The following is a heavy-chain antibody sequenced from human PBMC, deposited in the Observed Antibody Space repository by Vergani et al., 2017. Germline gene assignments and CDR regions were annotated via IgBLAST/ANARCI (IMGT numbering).Heavy chain of an antibody. CDR3: ARVLSHGSEDNWFDP. CDR1: GGSISSGYYY. D-gene: IGHD3-10*01. Sequence: QVQLQESGPGLVKPSQTLSLTCTVSGGSISSGYYYWSWIRQPPGKGLEWIGYIYYSGSTYYNPSLTSRVTISVDTSKNQFSLKLSSVTAADTAVYYCARVLSHGSEDNWFDPWGQGTLVTVSS. V-gene: IGHV4-30-4*08. CDR2: IYYSGST. J-gene: IGHJ5*02.